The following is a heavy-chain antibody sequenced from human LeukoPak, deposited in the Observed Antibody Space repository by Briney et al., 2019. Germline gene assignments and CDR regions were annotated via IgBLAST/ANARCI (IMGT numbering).Heavy chain of an antibody. D-gene: IGHD5-12*01. Sequence: PGGSLRLSCAASGFTFSSCTMNWVRQAPGKGLEWVSSISSSSSYIYYADSVKGRFTISRDNAKKSLYLQMSSLRAEDTAVYYCARQGVGYDEPIDYWGQGTLVTVSS. CDR1: GFTFSSCT. V-gene: IGHV3-21*01. CDR2: ISSSSSYI. CDR3: ARQGVGYDEPIDY. J-gene: IGHJ4*02.